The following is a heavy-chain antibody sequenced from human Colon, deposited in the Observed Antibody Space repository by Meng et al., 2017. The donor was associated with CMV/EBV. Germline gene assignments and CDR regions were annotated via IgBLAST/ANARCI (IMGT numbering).Heavy chain of an antibody. Sequence: GESLKISCAGSGFIFSNYAMTWVRQAPGKGLEWVSTISTTGSSTNYADSVKGRFTISRDNAKNSVYLQMNSLRVEDTAVYYCTRDRFGMDVWGQGTPVTVSS. J-gene: IGHJ6*02. V-gene: IGHV3-23*01. CDR3: TRDRFGMDV. CDR1: GFIFSNYA. CDR2: ISTTGSST.